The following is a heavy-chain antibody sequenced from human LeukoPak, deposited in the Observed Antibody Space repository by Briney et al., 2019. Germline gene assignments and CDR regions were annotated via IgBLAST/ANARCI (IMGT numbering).Heavy chain of an antibody. D-gene: IGHD3-16*01. CDR2: IYYSGST. Sequence: SETLSLTCTVSGGPISSNYWSCIRQPPGKGLEWIGCIYYSGSTNYNPSLKSRVTISVDRPKNQFSLKLSSVTAADTAVYYCARGTPGGSYWGQGTLVTVSS. CDR3: ARGTPGGSY. CDR1: GGPISSNY. V-gene: IGHV4-59*01. J-gene: IGHJ4*02.